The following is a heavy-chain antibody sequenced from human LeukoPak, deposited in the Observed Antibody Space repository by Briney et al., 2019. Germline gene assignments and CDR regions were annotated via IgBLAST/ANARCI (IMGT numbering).Heavy chain of an antibody. CDR1: GFNFRTYA. J-gene: IGHJ6*03. CDR3: AKERDSKGYMDV. D-gene: IGHD3/OR15-3a*01. V-gene: IGHV3-23*01. Sequence: YPGGSLRLSCAASGFNFRTYAMTWVRQPPGKGLEWVSTISDGGGYTYYADSVRGRFTISRENSKNTLYLQMNSLRAEDTAVYYCAKERDSKGYMDVWGEGTAVTVSS. CDR2: ISDGGGYT.